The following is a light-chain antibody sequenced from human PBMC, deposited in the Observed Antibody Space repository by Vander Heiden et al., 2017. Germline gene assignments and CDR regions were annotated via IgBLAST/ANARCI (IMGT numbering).Light chain of an antibody. CDR1: QSLLHTDGKTY. J-gene: IGKJ4*01. V-gene: IGKV2D-29*01. Sequence: VMNQTPLSLSVTPGQPASISCKSSQSLLHTDGKTYLYWYLQKPGQPPQLLLYEASNRFSGVPDRFSGSGSGTDFTLKISRFEAEDVGIYHCMQSVQFPLPFGRGTRVEIK. CDR2: EAS. CDR3: MQSVQFPLP.